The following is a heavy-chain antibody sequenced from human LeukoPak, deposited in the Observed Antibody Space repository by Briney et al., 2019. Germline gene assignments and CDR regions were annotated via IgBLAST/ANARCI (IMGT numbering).Heavy chain of an antibody. D-gene: IGHD4-11*01. J-gene: IGHJ4*02. CDR1: GGSHISYY. V-gene: IGHV4-59*01. CDR3: ARDEGGRLQWHD. Sequence: SETLSLTCTVSGGSHISYYWTWIRQPPGKGLEWIGYIYYSGRTNYNPSLERRVTISVDTSKNQFSLRLTSVTAADTAVYYCARDEGGRLQWHDSGQRTLVTVSS. CDR2: IYYSGRT.